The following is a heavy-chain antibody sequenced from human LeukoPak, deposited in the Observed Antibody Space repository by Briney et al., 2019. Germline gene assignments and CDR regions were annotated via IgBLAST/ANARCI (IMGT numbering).Heavy chain of an antibody. CDR2: INPNSGGT. Sequence: ASVKVSCKASGYTFTGYYMHWVRQAPGQGLEWMGWINPNSGGTNYAQKFQGRVTMTRDTSISTAYMELSRLRSDDTAVYYCARAAILYGDYGNWFDPWGQGTLVTVSS. D-gene: IGHD4-17*01. J-gene: IGHJ5*02. V-gene: IGHV1-2*02. CDR3: ARAAILYGDYGNWFDP. CDR1: GYTFTGYY.